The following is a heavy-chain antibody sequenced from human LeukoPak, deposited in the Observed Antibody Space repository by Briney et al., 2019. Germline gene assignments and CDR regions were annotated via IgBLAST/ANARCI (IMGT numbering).Heavy chain of an antibody. D-gene: IGHD5-12*01. CDR3: VRYIAATIHIYYFDF. CDR1: GDSISSNSW. V-gene: IGHV4-4*02. Sequence: IPSETLSLTCAVSGDSISSNSWWTWVRQPPGKGLEWVGEIHHSGTINYNPSLKSRVTISVDKSKNQFSLRLTSVTAADTAVYYCVRYIAATIHIYYFDFWGQGTLVTVSS. J-gene: IGHJ4*02. CDR2: IHHSGTI.